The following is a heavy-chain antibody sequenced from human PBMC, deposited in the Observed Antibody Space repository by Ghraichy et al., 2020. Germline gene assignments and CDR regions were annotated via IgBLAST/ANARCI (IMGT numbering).Heavy chain of an antibody. CDR3: ATTYFDFWSGPSIDS. D-gene: IGHD3-3*01. Sequence: SETLSLTCTVSGGSIRSFYWSWIRQPAGKGLEWIGRIHASGSTNYNPSLKSRINLSLDTSKNQFSLRVSSVTAADTAVYYCATTYFDFWSGPSIDSWGQGTMVTVSS. V-gene: IGHV4-4*07. CDR2: IHASGST. J-gene: IGHJ3*01. CDR1: GGSIRSFY.